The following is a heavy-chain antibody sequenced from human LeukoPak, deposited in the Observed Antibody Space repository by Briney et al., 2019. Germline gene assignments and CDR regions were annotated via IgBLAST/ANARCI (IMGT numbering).Heavy chain of an antibody. J-gene: IGHJ3*02. CDR2: INHSGST. Sequence: SETLSLTCAVYGGSFSGYYWTWIRQPPGKGLEWIGEINHSGSTNYNPSLKSRVTISVDTSKNQFSLKLSSVTAADTAVYYCARDVPSPHIVVVTATTDAFDIWGQGTMVTVSS. CDR3: ARDVPSPHIVVVTATTDAFDI. V-gene: IGHV4-34*01. D-gene: IGHD2-21*02. CDR1: GGSFSGYY.